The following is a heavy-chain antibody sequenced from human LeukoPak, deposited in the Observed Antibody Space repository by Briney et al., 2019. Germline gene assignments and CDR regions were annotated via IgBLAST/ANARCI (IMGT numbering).Heavy chain of an antibody. V-gene: IGHV3-23*01. CDR3: ARLLDGVDI. CDR2: ISATDGTI. J-gene: IGHJ3*02. D-gene: IGHD2-21*02. CDR1: GYTFSTYA. Sequence: PGGSLRLSCAASGYTFSTYAMSWVRQAPGKGLEWVSGISATDGTIHYADSVKGRFTISRDNSKNTLYLQMNSLRAEDTAVYYCARLLDGVDIWGQGTMVTVSS.